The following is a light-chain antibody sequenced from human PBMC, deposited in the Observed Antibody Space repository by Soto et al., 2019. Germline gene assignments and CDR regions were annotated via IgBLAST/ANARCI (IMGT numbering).Light chain of an antibody. J-gene: IGKJ1*01. V-gene: IGKV1-27*01. CDR1: QDIRNY. CDR2: DAS. Sequence: DIQMTQSPSSLAASVRDRVTFTCRASQDIRNYLDWYQQKPGKVPKLLIYDASTLKSGVLSRFSGSGSGTDCTLTISSLQPEDVAAYYCQNYSSDSWTFGQGTKVDIK. CDR3: QNYSSDSWT.